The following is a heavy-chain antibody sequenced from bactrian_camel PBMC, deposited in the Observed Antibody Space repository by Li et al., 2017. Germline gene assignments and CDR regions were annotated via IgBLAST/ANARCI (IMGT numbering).Heavy chain of an antibody. CDR2: VGSDGRT. CDR1: GWTYSSYC. J-gene: IGHJ4*01. D-gene: IGHD7*01. Sequence: HVQLVESGGGSVQAGGSTRLSCAISGWTYSSYCMGWIRQAPGKEREVVALVGSDGRTNYADSVKGRFTVSKDNANNTLFLQMNSLKPEDTGMYYCVADCSWCTFPRRSLCDYWGQGTQVTVS. V-gene: IGHV3S57*01. CDR3: VADCSWCTFPRRSLCDY.